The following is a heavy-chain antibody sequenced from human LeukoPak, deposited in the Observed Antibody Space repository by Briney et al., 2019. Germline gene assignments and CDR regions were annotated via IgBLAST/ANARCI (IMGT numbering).Heavy chain of an antibody. Sequence: SETLSLTCAVYGGSFSGYYWSWIRQPPGRGLGWIGEINHSGSTNYNPSLKSRVTISVDTSKNQFSLKLSSVTAADTAVYYCARRVGYCSSTSCYDLIIRTWFDPWGQGTLVTVSS. CDR3: ARRVGYCSSTSCYDLIIRTWFDP. V-gene: IGHV4-34*01. J-gene: IGHJ5*02. CDR1: GGSFSGYY. CDR2: INHSGST. D-gene: IGHD2-2*01.